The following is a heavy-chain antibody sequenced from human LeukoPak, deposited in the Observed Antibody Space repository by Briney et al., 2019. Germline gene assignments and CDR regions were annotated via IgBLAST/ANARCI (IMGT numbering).Heavy chain of an antibody. CDR2: ISGSGGST. Sequence: PGGSLRLSCAASGFTFSSYAMSWVRQAPGKGLEWVSAISGSGGSTYYADSVKGRFTISRDNSKNTLYLRMNSLRAEDTAVYYCAKVNSGSYSAFDYWGQGTLVTVSS. J-gene: IGHJ4*02. CDR1: GFTFSSYA. CDR3: AKVNSGSYSAFDY. V-gene: IGHV3-23*01. D-gene: IGHD1-26*01.